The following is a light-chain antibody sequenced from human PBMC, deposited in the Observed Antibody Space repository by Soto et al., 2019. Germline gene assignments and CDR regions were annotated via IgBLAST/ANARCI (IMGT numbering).Light chain of an antibody. CDR2: DAS. CDR1: QSVRSW. J-gene: IGKJ4*01. Sequence: DIQMTQSPSTLSASVGDRVTITCRASQSVRSWLAWYQQKPGKAPKFLIYDASSLESGVPSRFSGSVSGTEFALTISDLQPDDFATYYCQQYDNCPLTFGGGTKVEF. V-gene: IGKV1-5*01. CDR3: QQYDNCPLT.